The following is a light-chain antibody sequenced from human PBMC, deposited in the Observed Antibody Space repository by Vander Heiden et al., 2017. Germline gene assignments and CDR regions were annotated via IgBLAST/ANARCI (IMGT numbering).Light chain of an antibody. CDR1: QDISDY. CDR2: DAS. J-gene: IGKJ4*02. Sequence: DIQMTQSPSSLSASVGDRVTITCQASQDISDYLTWYQQKPGKAPKLLIYDASSLETGVPSRFSGSGSGTEFTFTISTLQPEDIATYYCQQDDNLPLTFGEGTKVEIK. V-gene: IGKV1-33*01. CDR3: QQDDNLPLT.